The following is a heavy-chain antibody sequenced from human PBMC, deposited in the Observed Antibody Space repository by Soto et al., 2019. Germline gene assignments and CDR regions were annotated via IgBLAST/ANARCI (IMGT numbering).Heavy chain of an antibody. J-gene: IGHJ4*02. Sequence: QVQLVESGGGVVQPGRSLRLSCAASGFTFSSYGMHWVRQAPGKGLEWVAVISYDGSNKYYADSVKGRFTISRDNSKNMLSLQMNSLRAEDTAVYYCAKGSTAMTYFDYWGQGTLVTVSS. CDR3: AKGSTAMTYFDY. D-gene: IGHD5-18*01. CDR1: GFTFSSYG. CDR2: ISYDGSNK. V-gene: IGHV3-30*18.